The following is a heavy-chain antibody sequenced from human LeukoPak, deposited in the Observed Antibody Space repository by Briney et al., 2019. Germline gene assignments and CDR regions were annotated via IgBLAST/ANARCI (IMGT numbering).Heavy chain of an antibody. V-gene: IGHV3-48*04. J-gene: IGHJ6*02. CDR2: ISSSGSTI. CDR1: GFTFSSYS. Sequence: PGGSLRLSCAASGFTFSSYSMSWLRQAPGKGLEWVSYISSSGSTIYYADSVKGRFTISRDNAKNSLYLQMNSLRAEDTAVYYCARKLLRYFDWLQSYGMDVWGQGTTVTVSS. D-gene: IGHD3-9*01. CDR3: ARKLLRYFDWLQSYGMDV.